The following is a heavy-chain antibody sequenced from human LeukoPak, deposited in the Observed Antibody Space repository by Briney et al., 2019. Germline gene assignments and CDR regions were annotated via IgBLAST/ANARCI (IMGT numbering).Heavy chain of an antibody. CDR1: GFTFSSYG. Sequence: PGGSLRLSCAASGFTFSSYGMHWVRQAPGKGLEWVANIRPDGTENYYVDSVKGRFTISRDNAKNSLYLQMNGLRAEDTAVYYCAIQKADLITMVRGIIAFWGQGTLVTVSS. CDR3: AIQKADLITMVRGIIAF. CDR2: IRPDGTEN. J-gene: IGHJ1*01. V-gene: IGHV3-7*01. D-gene: IGHD3-10*01.